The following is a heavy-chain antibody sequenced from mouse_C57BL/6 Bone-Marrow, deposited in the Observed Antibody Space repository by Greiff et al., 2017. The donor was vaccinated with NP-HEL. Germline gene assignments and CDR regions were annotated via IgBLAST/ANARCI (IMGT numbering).Heavy chain of an antibody. V-gene: IGHV1-55*01. D-gene: IGHD1-1*01. J-gene: IGHJ1*03. Sequence: VKLQQPGAELVKPGASVKMSCKASGYTFTSYWITWVKQRPGQGLEWIGDIYPGSGSTNYNEKFKSKATLTVDTSSSTAYMQLSSLTSEDSAVYYCADYGSSSYWYFDVWGTGTTVTVSS. CDR3: ADYGSSSYWYFDV. CDR2: IYPGSGST. CDR1: GYTFTSYW.